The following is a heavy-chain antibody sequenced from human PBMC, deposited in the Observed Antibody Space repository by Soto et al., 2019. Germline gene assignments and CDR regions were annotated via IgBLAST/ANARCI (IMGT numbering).Heavy chain of an antibody. J-gene: IGHJ6*02. Sequence: EVQLVQSGEEVKKPGESLRISCKGSGYSFTSYWISWVRQMPGKGLEWMGRIDPSDSYTNYSPSFQGHVTISADKSISPAYLQWSSLKASDTAMYYCAREGAVAGTLDVWGQGTTVTVSS. CDR3: AREGAVAGTLDV. CDR1: GYSFTSYW. CDR2: IDPSDSYT. D-gene: IGHD6-19*01. V-gene: IGHV5-10-1*01.